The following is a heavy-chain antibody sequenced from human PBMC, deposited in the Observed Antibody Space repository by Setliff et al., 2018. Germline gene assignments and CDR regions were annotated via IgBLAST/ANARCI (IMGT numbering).Heavy chain of an antibody. CDR1: GGSISSSSYY. V-gene: IGHV4-39*07. CDR3: ARTLYDYDILTGPGYYFDY. J-gene: IGHJ4*02. D-gene: IGHD3-9*01. CDR2: IYYSGST. Sequence: SETLSLTCTVSGGSISSSSYYWGWIRQPPGKGLEWIGSIYYSGSTYYNPSLKSRVTISVDTSKNQLSLKLSSVTAADTAVYYCARTLYDYDILTGPGYYFDYWCQGTLVTVSS.